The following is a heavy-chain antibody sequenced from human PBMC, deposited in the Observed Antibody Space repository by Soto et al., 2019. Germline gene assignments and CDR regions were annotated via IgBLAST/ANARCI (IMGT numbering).Heavy chain of an antibody. D-gene: IGHD3-16*01. CDR1: GGTFSSYA. Sequence: SVKVSCKASGGTFSSYAMSWVRQAPGQGLEWMGGIIPIFGTANYAQKLQGRVTITADESTSTAYMELSSRRSEYTTVYYCARKGGGADYYYGMDVWGQGTTVTVSS. J-gene: IGHJ6*02. V-gene: IGHV1-69*13. CDR2: IIPIFGTA. CDR3: ARKGGGADYYYGMDV.